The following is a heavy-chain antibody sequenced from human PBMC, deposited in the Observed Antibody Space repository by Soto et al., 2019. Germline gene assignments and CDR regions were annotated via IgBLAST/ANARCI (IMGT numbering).Heavy chain of an antibody. D-gene: IGHD6-13*01. V-gene: IGHV4-39*02. Sequence: PSETLSLTCTVSGGSISSSSYYWGWIRQPPGKGLEWIGSIYYSGSTYYNPSLKSRVTISVDTSKNQFSLKLSSVTAADTAVYYCARGWGDSSSWFDYGMDVWGQGTTVTVSS. CDR1: GGSISSSSYY. CDR2: IYYSGST. J-gene: IGHJ6*02. CDR3: ARGWGDSSSWFDYGMDV.